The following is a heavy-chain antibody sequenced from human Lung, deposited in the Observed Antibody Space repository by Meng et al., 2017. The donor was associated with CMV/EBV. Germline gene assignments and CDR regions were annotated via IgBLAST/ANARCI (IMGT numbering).Heavy chain of an antibody. Sequence: ASXXVSXKASGYRFNDYGVGWVRQAPGQGLEWMGWISGYNGNTIYAQKFRGRVTMTTETSTSTAYMELRSLRSDDTAVYYCSRDHCTLIHCEHYYGVDIWXQGTTVTVSS. D-gene: IGHD2-8*01. CDR3: SRDHCTLIHCEHYYGVDI. CDR1: GYRFNDYG. CDR2: ISGYNGNT. J-gene: IGHJ6*02. V-gene: IGHV1-18*01.